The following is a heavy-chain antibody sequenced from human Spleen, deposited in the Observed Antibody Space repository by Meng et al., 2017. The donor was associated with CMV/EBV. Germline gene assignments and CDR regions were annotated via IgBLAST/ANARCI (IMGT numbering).Heavy chain of an antibody. CDR1: GGSGISGSYY. V-gene: IGHV4-61*01. CDR3: ARDFGGYCSSTSCYFSYYYYYGMDV. J-gene: IGHJ6*02. D-gene: IGHD2-2*01. CDR2: ISHIGST. Sequence: SETLSLTCTVSGGSGISGSYYWNWLRQSPGKGLEWIGYISHIGSTNYNPSLKSRVTISVDTSKNQFSLKLSSVTAADTAVYYCARDFGGYCSSTSCYFSYYYYYGMDVWGQGTTVTVSS.